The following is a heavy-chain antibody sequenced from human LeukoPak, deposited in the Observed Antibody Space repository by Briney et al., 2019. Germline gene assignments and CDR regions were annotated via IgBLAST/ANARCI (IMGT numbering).Heavy chain of an antibody. V-gene: IGHV3-7*03. D-gene: IGHD6-13*01. CDR2: IKQDESEK. J-gene: IGHJ5*02. CDR3: ARAYSSSWYWNWFDP. CDR1: GFTFTSYW. Sequence: GGSLRLSCAASGFTFTSYWMSWVRQAPGKGLEWVANIKQDESEKYYVDSVKGRFTISRDNAKNSLYLQMNSLRAEDTAVYCCARAYSSSWYWNWFDPWGQGTLVTVSS.